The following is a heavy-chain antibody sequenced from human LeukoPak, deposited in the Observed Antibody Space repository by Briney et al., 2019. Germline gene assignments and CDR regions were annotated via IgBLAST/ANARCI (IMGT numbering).Heavy chain of an antibody. Sequence: SETLSLTCTVSGGSISSSSYYWGWIRQPPGKGLEWIGSIYYSGSTYYNPSLKSRVTISVDMSKNQFSLKLSSVTAADTAVYYCARHRHPLGEWLLPYDYWGQGTLVTVSS. CDR1: GGSISSSSYY. CDR2: IYYSGST. J-gene: IGHJ4*02. V-gene: IGHV4-39*01. D-gene: IGHD3-3*01. CDR3: ARHRHPLGEWLLPYDY.